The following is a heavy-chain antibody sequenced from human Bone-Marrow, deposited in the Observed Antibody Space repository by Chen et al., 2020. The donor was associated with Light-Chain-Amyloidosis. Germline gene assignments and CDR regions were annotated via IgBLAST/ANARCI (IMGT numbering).Heavy chain of an antibody. D-gene: IGHD5-12*01. J-gene: IGHJ4*02. CDR1: GYTFPNYW. Sequence: VQLEQSGPEVKKPGESLKISCKGSGYTFPNYWIGWVRQMPGKGLEWMGGIYPDDSDARYSPSFEGQVTISADKSITTAYLQWRSLKASDTAMYYCARRRDGYNFDYWGQGTLVTVSS. CDR2: IYPDDSDA. CDR3: ARRRDGYNFDY. V-gene: IGHV5-51*01.